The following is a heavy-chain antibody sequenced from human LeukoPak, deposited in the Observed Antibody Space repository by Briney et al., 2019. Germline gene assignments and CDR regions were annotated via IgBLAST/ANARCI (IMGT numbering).Heavy chain of an antibody. CDR1: GYTFSDYH. CDR2: INSNSGGT. V-gene: IGHV1-2*02. J-gene: IGHJ6*03. D-gene: IGHD3-22*01. Sequence: GASVTVSCKASGYTFSDYHIHWVRQAPGQGLEGIGWINSNSGGTHYAQTFQGRVSLTRDTSITTAYMVLSRLQSDDTAVYYCAKDLQSSYDYDTSGYYFVGYYFYMDVWGKGTTVTVSS. CDR3: AKDLQSSYDYDTSGYYFVGYYFYMDV.